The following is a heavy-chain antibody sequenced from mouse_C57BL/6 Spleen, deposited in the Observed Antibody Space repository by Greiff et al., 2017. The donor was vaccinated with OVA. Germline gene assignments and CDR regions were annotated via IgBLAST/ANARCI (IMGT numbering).Heavy chain of an antibody. J-gene: IGHJ4*01. CDR2: INPSNGGT. D-gene: IGHD2-4*01. CDR3: AREGYDYDEGGYAMDY. Sequence: QVQLQQPGTDLVKPGASVKLSCKASGYTFTSYWMHWVKQRPGQGLEWIGNINPSNGGTNYNEKFKSKATLTVDKSSSTAYMQLSSLTSEDAAVYYCAREGYDYDEGGYAMDYWGQGTSVTVSS. V-gene: IGHV1-53*01. CDR1: GYTFTSYW.